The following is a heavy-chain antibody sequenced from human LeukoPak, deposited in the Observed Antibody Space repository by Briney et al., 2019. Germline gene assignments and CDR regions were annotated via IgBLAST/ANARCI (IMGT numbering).Heavy chain of an antibody. CDR3: ARHYDSSGSHMDC. J-gene: IGHJ4*02. D-gene: IGHD3-22*01. V-gene: IGHV3-48*03. CDR1: GFTFSNYE. Sequence: GGSLRLSCAASGFTFSNYEMNWVRQAPGKGLEWISYIRSGGNTRYYADSVKGRFTISRDDAKNSLYLQLNSLRAEDTAVYYCARHYDSSGSHMDCWGQGTLVTVSS. CDR2: IRSGGNTR.